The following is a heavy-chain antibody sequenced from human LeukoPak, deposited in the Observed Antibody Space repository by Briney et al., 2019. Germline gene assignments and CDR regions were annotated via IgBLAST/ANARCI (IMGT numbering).Heavy chain of an antibody. V-gene: IGHV3-74*01. Sequence: GGSLRLSCAASGFTFSSYWMHWVRQAPGKGLVWVSRIDTDEGSTSYADSVKGRFTIFRDNAKNTLYLQMNSLRAEDTAVYYCARDGPLPDYWGQGTLVTVSS. CDR1: GFTFSSYW. J-gene: IGHJ4*02. CDR2: IDTDEGST. CDR3: ARDGPLPDY.